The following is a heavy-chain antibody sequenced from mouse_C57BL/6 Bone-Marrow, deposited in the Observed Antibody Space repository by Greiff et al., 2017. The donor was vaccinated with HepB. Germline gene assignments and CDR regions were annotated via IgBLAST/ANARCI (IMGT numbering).Heavy chain of an antibody. CDR2: IDPSDSYT. V-gene: IGHV1-69*01. CDR1: GYTFTSYW. D-gene: IGHD1-1*01. CDR3: ARGDYYGRGYFDY. Sequence: QVQLQQPGAELVMPGASVKLSCKASGYTFTSYWMHWVKQRPGQGLEWIGEIDPSDSYTNYNQKFKGKSTLTVDKSSSTAYMQLSSLTSEDSAVYYCARGDYYGRGYFDYWGQGTTLTVSS. J-gene: IGHJ2*01.